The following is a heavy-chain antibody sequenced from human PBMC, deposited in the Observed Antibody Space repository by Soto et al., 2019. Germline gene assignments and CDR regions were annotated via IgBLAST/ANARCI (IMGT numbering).Heavy chain of an antibody. V-gene: IGHV2-26*01. CDR2: IFSNDEK. D-gene: IGHD2-15*01. CDR1: GFSLSNARMG. J-gene: IGHJ4*02. Sequence: SGPTLVNPTETLTLTCTVSGFSLSNARMGVSWIRQPPGKALEWLAHIFSNDEKSYSTSLKSRLTISKDTSKNQVVLTMTNMDPVDTATYYCTLRQDTRRGPIYWGQGIMVTVSS. CDR3: TLRQDTRRGPIY.